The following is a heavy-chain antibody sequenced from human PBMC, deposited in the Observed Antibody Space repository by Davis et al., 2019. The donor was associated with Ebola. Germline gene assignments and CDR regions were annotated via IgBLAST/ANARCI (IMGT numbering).Heavy chain of an antibody. J-gene: IGHJ4*02. CDR1: GFTFSSYG. V-gene: IGHV3-74*01. CDR2: INSDGSST. Sequence: GESLKISCAASGFTFSSYGMHWVRQAPGKGLVWVSRINSDGSSTSYAESVKGRFTISRDNAKNTVYLQMNSLRAEDTAVYYCGRNLGEWGQGTLVTVSS. CDR3: GRNLGE.